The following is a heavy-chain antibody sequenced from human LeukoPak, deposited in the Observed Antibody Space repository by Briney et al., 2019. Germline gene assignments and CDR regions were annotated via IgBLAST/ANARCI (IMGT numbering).Heavy chain of an antibody. V-gene: IGHV3-48*04. CDR3: ARDPGYYGGNAGAFDI. Sequence: GGSLRLSCAASGFRFSDYNMNWVRQVPGKGLEWVSYIQSVSLTIYYLDSVKGRFTISRDNAKNSLFLQMNSLRVEDTAVYYCARDPGYYGGNAGAFDIWGQGTMVTVSS. CDR1: GFRFSDYN. D-gene: IGHD4-23*01. J-gene: IGHJ3*02. CDR2: IQSVSLTI.